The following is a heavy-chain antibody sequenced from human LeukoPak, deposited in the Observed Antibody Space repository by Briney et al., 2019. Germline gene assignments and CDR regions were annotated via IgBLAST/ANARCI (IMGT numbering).Heavy chain of an antibody. V-gene: IGHV1-2*02. D-gene: IGHD2-8*01. CDR3: ARVKMASDY. J-gene: IGHJ4*02. Sequence: GASVKVSCKASGYTFTGHYMHWVRQAPGQGLEWMGWINPNSGGTNYAQKFQGRVTMTRNTSISTAYMELSSLRSEDTAVYYCARVKMASDYWGQGTLVTVSS. CDR1: GYTFTGHY. CDR2: INPNSGGT.